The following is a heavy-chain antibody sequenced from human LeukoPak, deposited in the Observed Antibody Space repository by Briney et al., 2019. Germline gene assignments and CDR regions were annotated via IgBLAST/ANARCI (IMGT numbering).Heavy chain of an antibody. J-gene: IGHJ4*02. CDR2: ISGSDGST. D-gene: IGHD3-9*01. V-gene: IGHV3-23*01. Sequence: GGSLRLSCATSGFTLRNYAMSWVRQAPGKGLEWVSAISGSDGSTYYADSVKGRFTISRDNSKNTLYLQMNSLRDEDTAVYYCAKSAYYDILTGYYPFEYWGQGTLVTVSS. CDR3: AKSAYYDILTGYYPFEY. CDR1: GFTLRNYA.